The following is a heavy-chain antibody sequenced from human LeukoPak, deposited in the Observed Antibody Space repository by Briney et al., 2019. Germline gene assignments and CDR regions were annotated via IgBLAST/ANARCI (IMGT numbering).Heavy chain of an antibody. D-gene: IGHD3-3*01. J-gene: IGHJ4*02. CDR2: IKQDGSEE. Sequence: PGGSLRLSCAASEFIFDDYGMSWVRQAPGKGLEWVANIKQDGSEEYYVDSVKGRFTISTDNAKNSLYLQMNSLRAEDTAVYYCARDAYYDFWSGYPRYFDYWGQGTLVTVSS. CDR1: EFIFDDYG. CDR3: ARDAYYDFWSGYPRYFDY. V-gene: IGHV3-7*01.